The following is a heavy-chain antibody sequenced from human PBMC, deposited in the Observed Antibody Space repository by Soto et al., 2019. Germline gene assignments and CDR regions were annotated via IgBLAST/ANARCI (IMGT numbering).Heavy chain of an antibody. CDR2: IFYSGST. CDR3: ARGADLGGFDH. Sequence: QVQLQESGPGLVKPSQTLSLTCTVSGGSISSGGFHWSWIRQHPGKGLEWIGYIFYSGSTYNNPSLKSRVSISVDTSKNQFSLRLNSVTAADTAVYYCARGADLGGFDHWGQGTLVTVSS. V-gene: IGHV4-31*03. J-gene: IGHJ4*02. D-gene: IGHD3-16*01. CDR1: GGSISSGGFH.